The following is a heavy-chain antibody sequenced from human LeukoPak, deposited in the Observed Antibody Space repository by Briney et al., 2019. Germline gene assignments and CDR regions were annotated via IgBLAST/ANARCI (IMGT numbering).Heavy chain of an antibody. Sequence: GASVKVSCKASGYTFTSYDINWVRQATGQGLEWMGWMNPNSGNTGYAQKFQGRVTMTRNTSISTAYMELSSLRSEDTAVYYCARTPADPPMRTYYDFWSGYPDYYYYGMDVWGQGTTVTVSS. D-gene: IGHD3-3*01. CDR2: MNPNSGNT. CDR3: ARTPADPPMRTYYDFWSGYPDYYYYGMDV. J-gene: IGHJ6*02. CDR1: GYTFTSYD. V-gene: IGHV1-8*01.